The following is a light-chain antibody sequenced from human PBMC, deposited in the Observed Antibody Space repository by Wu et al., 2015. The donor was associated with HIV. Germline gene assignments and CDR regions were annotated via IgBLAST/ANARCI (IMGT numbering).Light chain of an antibody. CDR2: SAS. CDR3: QQYGSSQGT. CDR1: QTIARSH. J-gene: IGKJ4*01. V-gene: IGKV3-20*01. Sequence: EFVLTQSPGTLSLSPGERATLSCKASQTIARSHLAWYQQKPGQPPRLLIYSASSRAPGIPDRFSGSGSRTDFTLTISRLEPEDFAVYYCQQYGSSQGTFGGGTKVEIK.